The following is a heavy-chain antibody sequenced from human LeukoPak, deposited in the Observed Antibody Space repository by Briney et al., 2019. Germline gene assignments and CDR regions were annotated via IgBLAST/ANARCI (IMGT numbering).Heavy chain of an antibody. CDR2: ISGSGGST. J-gene: IGHJ4*02. CDR1: GFTFSSYS. V-gene: IGHV3-23*01. CDR3: AKGPIIMMSY. Sequence: GGSLRLSCAASGFTFSSYSMNWVRQAPGKGLEWVSSISGSGGSTYYADSVKGRFTISRDNSKNTLYLQMNSLRAEDTAVYYCAKGPIIMMSYWGQGTLVTVSS. D-gene: IGHD3-16*01.